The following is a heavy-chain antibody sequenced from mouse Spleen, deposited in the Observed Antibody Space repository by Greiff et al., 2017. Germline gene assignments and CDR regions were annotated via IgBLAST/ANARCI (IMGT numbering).Heavy chain of an antibody. CDR2: INPYNDGT. V-gene: IGHV1-14*01. CDR1: GYTFTSYV. Sequence: EVQLQQSGPELVKPGASVKMSCKASGYTFTSYVMHWVKQKPGQGLEWIGYINPYNDGTKYNEKFKGKATLTSDKSSSTAYMELSSLTSEDSAVYYCARDYGSSHYYAMDYWGQGTTLTVSS. D-gene: IGHD1-1*01. J-gene: IGHJ2*01. CDR3: ARDYGSSHYYAMDY.